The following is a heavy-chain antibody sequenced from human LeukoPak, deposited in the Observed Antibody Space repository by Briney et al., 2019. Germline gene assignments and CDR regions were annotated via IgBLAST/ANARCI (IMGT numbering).Heavy chain of an antibody. Sequence: GGSLRLSCAASGFTFSSYGMHWVRQAPGKGLEWVAFIRYDGSNKYYADSVKGRFTISRDNAKNSLYLQMNSLRTEDTAVYYCAKDLSGYTYGPGYMDVWGKGTTVTVSS. J-gene: IGHJ6*03. CDR1: GFTFSSYG. D-gene: IGHD5-18*01. V-gene: IGHV3-30*02. CDR3: AKDLSGYTYGPGYMDV. CDR2: IRYDGSNK.